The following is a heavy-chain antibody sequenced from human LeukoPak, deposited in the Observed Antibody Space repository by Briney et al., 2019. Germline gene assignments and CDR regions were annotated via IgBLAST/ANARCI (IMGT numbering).Heavy chain of an antibody. J-gene: IGHJ4*02. D-gene: IGHD3-10*01. CDR1: GFTFSSYE. CDR2: ISSSSSYI. V-gene: IGHV3-21*04. CDR3: AKTFSCGSGYFYSTFDY. Sequence: GGSLRLSCAASGFTFSSYEMNWVRQAPGKGLEWVSSISSSSSYIYYADSVKGRFTISRDNSKNTLYLQMSSLRAEDTAIYYCAKTFSCGSGYFYSTFDYWGQGTLVTVSS.